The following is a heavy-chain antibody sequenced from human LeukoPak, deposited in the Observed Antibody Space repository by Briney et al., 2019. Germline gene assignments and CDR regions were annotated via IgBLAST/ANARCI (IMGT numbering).Heavy chain of an antibody. CDR1: GVSISSGSNY. CDR3: ARVAGRWPYYFDY. J-gene: IGHJ4*02. Sequence: PSETLSLTCSVSGVSISSGSNYWGWIRQPPGKTLEWIGSIYSSGSTYYNSSLKSRVIILIDTSKNHFSLTLSSVTAADTAVYYCARVAGRWPYYFDYWGQGTLVTVSS. CDR2: IYSSGST. V-gene: IGHV4-39*02. D-gene: IGHD5-24*01.